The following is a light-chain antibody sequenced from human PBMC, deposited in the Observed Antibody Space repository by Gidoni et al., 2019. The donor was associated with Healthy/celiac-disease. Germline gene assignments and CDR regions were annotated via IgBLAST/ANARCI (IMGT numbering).Light chain of an antibody. Sequence: EIVLTPSPATLSLSPGERATLSCRASQSVSSYLAWYQQKPGQAPRLLIYDASNRATGIPARISGSGSGTDFTLTISSLEPEDFAVYYCQQRSNWPLTFGGGTKVEIK. CDR2: DAS. V-gene: IGKV3-11*01. CDR3: QQRSNWPLT. CDR1: QSVSSY. J-gene: IGKJ4*01.